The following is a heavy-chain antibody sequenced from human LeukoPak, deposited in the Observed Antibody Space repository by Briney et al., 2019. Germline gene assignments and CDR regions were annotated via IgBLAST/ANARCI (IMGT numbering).Heavy chain of an antibody. J-gene: IGHJ3*02. CDR3: ARGPYKYDGSGAFDI. D-gene: IGHD3-22*01. CDR2: IYTSGST. Sequence: SQTLSLTCTVSGDSISSGDYYWSWIRQPAEKGLEWIGRIYTSGSTNYNPSLKSRVTISVDTSKNQFSLKLTSVTAADTAVYYCARGPYKYDGSGAFDIWGQGTMVTVSS. V-gene: IGHV4-61*02. CDR1: GDSISSGDYY.